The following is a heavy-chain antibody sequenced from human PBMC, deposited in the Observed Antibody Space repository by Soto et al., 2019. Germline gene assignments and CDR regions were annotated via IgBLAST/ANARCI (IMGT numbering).Heavy chain of an antibody. V-gene: IGHV6-1*01. J-gene: IGHJ6*02. CDR1: GDSVSSNSAA. CDR2: TYYRSKWYN. CDR3: ARVANWNYGDFYYYYGMDV. D-gene: IGHD1-7*01. Sequence: SQTLSLTCAISGDSVSSNSAAWNWIRQSPSRGLEWLGRTYYRSKWYNDYAVSVKSRIIINPDTSKDQFSLQLNSVTPEDTAVYYCARVANWNYGDFYYYYGMDVWGQGTTVTVSS.